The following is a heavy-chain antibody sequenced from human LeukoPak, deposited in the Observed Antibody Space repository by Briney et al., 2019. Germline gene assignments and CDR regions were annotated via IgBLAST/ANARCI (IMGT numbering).Heavy chain of an antibody. D-gene: IGHD4-17*01. V-gene: IGHV3-53*01. CDR2: MFPDGRT. J-gene: IGHJ4*02. CDR3: ARTNPVYGDYDY. CDR1: GFSVNDNY. Sequence: GGPLRLSCAVSGFSVNDNYMSWVRQAPGKGLQWVSVMFPDGRTYYADSVKGRFTISRDLARNTLLLQMHSLRADDTAVHYCARTNPVYGDYDYWGQGTLVTVSS.